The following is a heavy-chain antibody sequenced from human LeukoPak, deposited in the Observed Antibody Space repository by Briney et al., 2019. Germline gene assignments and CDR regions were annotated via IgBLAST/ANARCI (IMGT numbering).Heavy chain of an antibody. Sequence: PGGSLRLSCAASGFTFSSYSMNWVRQAPGKGLEWVANIKQDGSEKYYVDSVKGRFTISRDNAKNSLYLQMNSLRAEDTAVYYCARGDTIGGDYYDSSGWDYWGQGTLVTVSS. CDR3: ARGDTIGGDYYDSSGWDY. V-gene: IGHV3-7*01. CDR1: GFTFSSYS. J-gene: IGHJ4*02. CDR2: IKQDGSEK. D-gene: IGHD3-22*01.